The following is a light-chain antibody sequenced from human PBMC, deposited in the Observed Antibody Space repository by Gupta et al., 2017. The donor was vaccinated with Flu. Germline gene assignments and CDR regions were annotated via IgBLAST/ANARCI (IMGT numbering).Light chain of an antibody. V-gene: IGLV2-14*01. CDR1: GDDVIAYDY. CDR2: EVT. Sequence: QSALTQPASVSGSPGQSNTITCTGTGDDVIAYDYVSWDHQHPGKAPNLIIFEVTNRPSWLANRFSGSNSGNTASLTISGLQAEDEADDYCSSYTSGSTVEEVFGGGTKVTVL. CDR3: SSYTSGSTVEEV. J-gene: IGLJ3*02.